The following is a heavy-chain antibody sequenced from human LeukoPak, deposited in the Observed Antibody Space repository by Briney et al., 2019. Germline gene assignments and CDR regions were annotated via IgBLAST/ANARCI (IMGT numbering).Heavy chain of an antibody. D-gene: IGHD7-27*01. Sequence: GESLRLSCAASGFTFSTYSMNWVRQAPGKGLEWVSSIISGTYIYYADSVKGRFTTSRDNAKNSLYLQMNSLRAEDTAVYYCARDFAQTGDYHHFDYWGQGTPVTVSS. J-gene: IGHJ4*02. V-gene: IGHV3-21*01. CDR3: ARDFAQTGDYHHFDY. CDR2: IISGTYI. CDR1: GFTFSTYS.